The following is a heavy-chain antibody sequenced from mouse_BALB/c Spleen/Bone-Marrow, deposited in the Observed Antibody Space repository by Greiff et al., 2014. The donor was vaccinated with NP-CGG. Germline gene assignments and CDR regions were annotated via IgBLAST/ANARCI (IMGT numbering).Heavy chain of an antibody. CDR1: GYIFTAYV. V-gene: IGHV1-14*01. Sequence: EVQLVESGPEPVKPGASVKMSCKASGYIFTAYVMHWVKQKPGQGLEWIGFFNPYNDDSNYNEKFKGKATLTSDKSSSTAYMELSSLTSKDSAVYYCAREGWLLRFDYWGQGTTLTVSS. J-gene: IGHJ2*01. CDR3: AREGWLLRFDY. CDR2: FNPYNDDS. D-gene: IGHD2-3*01.